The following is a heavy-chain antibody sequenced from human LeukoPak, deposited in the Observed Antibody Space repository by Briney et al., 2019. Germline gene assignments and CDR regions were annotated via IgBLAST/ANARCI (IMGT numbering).Heavy chain of an antibody. D-gene: IGHD2-8*01. J-gene: IGHJ4*02. Sequence: PGGSLRLSCAASGFTFSSYSMNWVRQAPGKGLEWVSYISSGSGTIYYADSVKGRFTISRDNAKNSLYLQMNSLRAEDTAVYYCARRTNPRAIDYWGQGSPVAVSS. V-gene: IGHV3-48*01. CDR3: ARRTNPRAIDY. CDR2: ISSGSGTI. CDR1: GFTFSSYS.